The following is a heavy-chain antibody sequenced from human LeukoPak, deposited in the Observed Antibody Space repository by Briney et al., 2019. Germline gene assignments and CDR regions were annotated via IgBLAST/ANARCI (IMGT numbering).Heavy chain of an antibody. CDR1: GFTFDDYA. D-gene: IGHD6-19*01. CDR2: ISWNSGSI. CDR3: ARRGTIAVPVFWFDP. Sequence: GGSLRLSCAASGFTFDDYAMHWVRQAPGKGLEWVSGISWNSGSIGYADSVEGRFTISRDNAKNSVYLQINRLRAEDTAVYYCARRGTIAVPVFWFDPWGQGTLVIVSS. J-gene: IGHJ5*02. V-gene: IGHV3-9*01.